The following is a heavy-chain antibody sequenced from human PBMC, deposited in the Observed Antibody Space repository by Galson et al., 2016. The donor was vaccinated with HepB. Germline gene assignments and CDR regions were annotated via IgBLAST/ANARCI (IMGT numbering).Heavy chain of an antibody. Sequence: SLRLSCAASGFTFSTYWMNWVRQAPGKGLEWVANIKRDGSEKYYVDSVKGRFTISRDNAENSMYLQMRSLRAEDTAVYYCVRDVKQKFYDYWGQGTRVTVSS. D-gene: IGHD6-13*01. V-gene: IGHV3-7*01. J-gene: IGHJ4*02. CDR3: VRDVKQKFYDY. CDR2: IKRDGSEK. CDR1: GFTFSTYW.